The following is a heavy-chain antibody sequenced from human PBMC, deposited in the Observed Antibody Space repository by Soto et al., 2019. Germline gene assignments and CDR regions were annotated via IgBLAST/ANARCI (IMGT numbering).Heavy chain of an antibody. V-gene: IGHV3-30-3*01. CDR2: ISYDGSNK. D-gene: IGHD3-10*01. CDR1: GFTFSSYA. CDR3: ARDPMGRGALGVFDY. Sequence: QVQLVESGGGVVQPGRSLRLSCAASGFTFSSYAMHWVRQAPGKGLEWVAVISYDGSNKYYADSVKGRFTISRDNSKNTLYLQMNSLRAEGTAVYYCARDPMGRGALGVFDYWGQGTLVTVSS. J-gene: IGHJ4*02.